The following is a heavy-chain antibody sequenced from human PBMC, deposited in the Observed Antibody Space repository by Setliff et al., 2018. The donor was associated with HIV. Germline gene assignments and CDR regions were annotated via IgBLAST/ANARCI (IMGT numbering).Heavy chain of an antibody. CDR1: GGLISSGTYY. V-gene: IGHV4-61*02. D-gene: IGHD4-17*01. J-gene: IGHJ4*02. CDR2: IYTSGST. Sequence: SETLSLTCNVPGGLISSGTYYWSWIRQPAGKGLEWIGRIYTSGSTTYNPSLRSRVTISIDTSKNQFSLNLRAVTAADTAVYYCARDPPGYGDSKDYWGQGKLVTVSS. CDR3: ARDPPGYGDSKDY.